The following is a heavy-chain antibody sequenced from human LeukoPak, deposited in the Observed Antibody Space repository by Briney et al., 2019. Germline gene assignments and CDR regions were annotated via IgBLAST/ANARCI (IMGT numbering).Heavy chain of an antibody. J-gene: IGHJ5*01. CDR1: GYSFTSYW. Sequence: GESLKISCKGSGYSFTSYWIGWVRQMPGKGLEWMGIIFPGDSDIRYSPSFQGQVTISVDKSISTAYLQWSSLKASDTAMFYCARSCSKNWYDYWGQGTLVTVSS. V-gene: IGHV5-51*01. CDR3: ARSCSKNWYDY. CDR2: IFPGDSDI. D-gene: IGHD2-15*01.